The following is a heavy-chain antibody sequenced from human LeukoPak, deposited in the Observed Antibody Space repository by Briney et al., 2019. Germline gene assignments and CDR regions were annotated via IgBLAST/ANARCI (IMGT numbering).Heavy chain of an antibody. J-gene: IGHJ5*02. CDR3: ARSTSGHNWFDP. Sequence: PGGSLRLSCAASGFTVSSNYMSWVRQAPGKGPEWVSVIYSGGSTYYADSVKGRFTISRDNSKNTLYVQMNSLRAEDTAVYYCARSTSGHNWFDPWGQGTLVTVSS. CDR1: GFTVSSNY. V-gene: IGHV3-53*01. D-gene: IGHD6-25*01. CDR2: IYSGGST.